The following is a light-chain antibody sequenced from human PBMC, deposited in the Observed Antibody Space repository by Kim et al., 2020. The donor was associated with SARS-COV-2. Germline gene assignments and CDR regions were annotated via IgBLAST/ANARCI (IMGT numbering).Light chain of an antibody. CDR2: GKN. CDR1: SLRSYY. CDR3: NSRDSNDNVV. J-gene: IGLJ2*01. Sequence: SSELTQDPAVSVALGQTVRITCQGDSLRSYYATWYQQKPGPAPILVIYGKNNRPSGIPDRFSGSSSGNTASLTITGAQAEDEADYYCNSRDSNDNVVFGG. V-gene: IGLV3-19*01.